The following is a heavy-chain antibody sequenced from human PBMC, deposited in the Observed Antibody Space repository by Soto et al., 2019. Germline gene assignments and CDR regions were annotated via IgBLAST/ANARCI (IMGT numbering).Heavy chain of an antibody. CDR1: GFTFSNYA. Sequence: QVQLVESGGGVVQPGKSLRLSCAASGFTFSNYALHWVRQAPGQGLEWVAVISDDGSNKYYADSVKGRFTISRDNSENMLFLQMNSLSAEDTGVYYGARDNFASSCSYYDSWGQGTPVTV. D-gene: IGHD6-13*01. CDR2: ISDDGSNK. V-gene: IGHV3-30*04. J-gene: IGHJ4*02. CDR3: ARDNFASSCSYYDS.